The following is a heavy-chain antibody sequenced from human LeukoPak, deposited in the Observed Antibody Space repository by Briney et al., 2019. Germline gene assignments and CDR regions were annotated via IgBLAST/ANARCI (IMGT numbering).Heavy chain of an antibody. Sequence: GGSLRLSCAASGFTFGSYWMHWVRQAPGKGLVWVSRINSDGSSTSYADSVKGRFTISRDNAKNTLYLQMNSLRAEDTAVYYCATDYGDYYGMDVWGQGTTVTVSS. CDR3: ATDYGDYYGMDV. D-gene: IGHD4-17*01. CDR1: GFTFGSYW. J-gene: IGHJ6*02. V-gene: IGHV3-74*01. CDR2: INSDGSST.